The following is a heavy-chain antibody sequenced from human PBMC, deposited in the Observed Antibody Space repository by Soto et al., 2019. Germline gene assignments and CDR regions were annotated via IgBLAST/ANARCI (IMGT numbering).Heavy chain of an antibody. CDR1: GFTFISSF. CDR2: ISWNSGSI. D-gene: IGHD6-13*01. Sequence: PGGSLRLSCVASGFTFISSFMGWVRQAPGKGLEWVSGISWNSGSIGYADSVKGRFTISRDNAKNSLYLQMNSLRAEDTALYYCAKDGSSWHTYWFDPWGQGTLVTVSS. V-gene: IGHV3-9*01. J-gene: IGHJ5*02. CDR3: AKDGSSWHTYWFDP.